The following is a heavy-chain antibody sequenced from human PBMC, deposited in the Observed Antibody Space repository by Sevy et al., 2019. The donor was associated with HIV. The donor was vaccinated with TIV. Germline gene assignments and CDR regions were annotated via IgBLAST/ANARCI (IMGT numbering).Heavy chain of an antibody. D-gene: IGHD2-8*01. CDR3: AREGCTKPHDY. CDR2: FSFGCGRI. Sequence: GGSLILSCEASGFTFSKYSMSWVHQAPGKGLEWVSTFSFGCGRINYADSVKGRFTISRDDSKNTLYLQMNSLRAEDTAVYYCAREGCTKPHDYWGQGTLVTVSS. CDR1: GFTFSKYS. J-gene: IGHJ4*02. V-gene: IGHV3-23*01.